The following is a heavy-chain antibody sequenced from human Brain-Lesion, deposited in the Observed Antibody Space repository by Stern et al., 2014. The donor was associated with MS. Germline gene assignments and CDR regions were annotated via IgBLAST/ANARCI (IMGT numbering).Heavy chain of an antibody. CDR3: VAGAQLWL. D-gene: IGHD1-1*01. Sequence: EDQLVESGGGLVKSGGSLRLSCAASGFTFSQAWMGWVRQGPGKGLEWVGHIKSRTDGGTANYAASVKDRFTVSRDNSANMLYLQMNSLTIEDTAVYYCVAGAQLWLWGQGTLVTVSS. CDR1: GFTFSQAW. V-gene: IGHV3-15*01. J-gene: IGHJ4*02. CDR2: IKSRTDGGTA.